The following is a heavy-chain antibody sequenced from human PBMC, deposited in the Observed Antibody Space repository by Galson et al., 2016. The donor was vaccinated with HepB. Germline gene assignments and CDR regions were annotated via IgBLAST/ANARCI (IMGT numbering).Heavy chain of an antibody. CDR3: ARDHRTHYDYWTGNARWFDP. CDR2: VWHDGSKT. V-gene: IGHV3-33*01. D-gene: IGHD3-3*01. J-gene: IGHJ5*02. CDR1: GFIFSDYG. Sequence: LRLSCAASGFIFSDYGMHWVRQAPGKGPEWVAAVWHDGSKTYYGDSVKGRFTVSRDNSKNTLYLQMNSLRVEDTALYYCARDHRTHYDYWTGNARWFDPWGQGTQVTVSS.